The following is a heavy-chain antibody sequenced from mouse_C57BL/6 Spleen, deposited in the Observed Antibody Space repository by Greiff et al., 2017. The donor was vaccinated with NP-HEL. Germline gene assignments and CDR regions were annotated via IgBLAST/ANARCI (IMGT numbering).Heavy chain of an antibody. CDR1: GYTFTDYY. CDR3: AREDDCYPLAY. CDR2: INPNNGGT. D-gene: IGHD2-3*01. J-gene: IGHJ3*01. V-gene: IGHV1-26*01. Sequence: EVQLQQSGPELVKPGASVKISCKASGYTFTDYYMNWVKQSHGKSLEWIGDINPNNGGTSYNQKFKGKATLTVDKSSSTAYMELRSLTSEDSAVYYCAREDDCYPLAYWGQGTLVTVSA.